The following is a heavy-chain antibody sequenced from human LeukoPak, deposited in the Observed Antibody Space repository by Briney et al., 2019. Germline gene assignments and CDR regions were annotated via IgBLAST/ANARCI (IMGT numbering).Heavy chain of an antibody. D-gene: IGHD3-22*01. V-gene: IGHV3-33*01. CDR2: IWYDGSNK. CDR1: GFTFSSYG. CDR3: AREGYYDSSGFFDY. Sequence: GGSLRLSWAASGFTFSSYGMHWVRQAPGKGLEWVAVIWYDGSNKYYADSVKGRFTISRDNSKNTLYLQMNSLRAEDTAVYYCAREGYYDSSGFFDYWGQGTLVTVSS. J-gene: IGHJ4*02.